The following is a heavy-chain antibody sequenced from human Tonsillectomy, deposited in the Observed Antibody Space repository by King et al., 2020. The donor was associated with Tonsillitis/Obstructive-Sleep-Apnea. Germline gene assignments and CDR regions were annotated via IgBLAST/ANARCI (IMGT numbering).Heavy chain of an antibody. D-gene: IGHD1-26*01. J-gene: IGHJ4*02. CDR3: VCIVGTAYYTLYYFDD. V-gene: IGHV1-24*01. CDR1: GYTLTELS. CDR2: FDPEDGET. Sequence: QLVQSGAEVKKPGASVKVSCKVSGYTLTELSMHWVRQAPGKGLEWMGGFDPEDGETIYAQKFQGRVTMTEDTSTDTAYMELSSLRSEDTAVYYCVCIVGTAYYTLYYFDDWGQGTLVTVSS.